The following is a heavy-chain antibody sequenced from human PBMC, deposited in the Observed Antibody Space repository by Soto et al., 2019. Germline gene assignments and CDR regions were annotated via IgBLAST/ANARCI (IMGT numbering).Heavy chain of an antibody. CDR3: ASPSVRIYDSSGYPNDAFDI. J-gene: IGHJ3*02. D-gene: IGHD3-22*01. Sequence: GESLKISCKGSGYSFTSYWIGWVRQMPGKGLEWMGIIYPGDSDTRYSPSFQGQVTISADKSISTAYLQWSSLKASDTAMYYCASPSVRIYDSSGYPNDAFDIWGQGTMVTVSS. CDR2: IYPGDSDT. CDR1: GYSFTSYW. V-gene: IGHV5-51*01.